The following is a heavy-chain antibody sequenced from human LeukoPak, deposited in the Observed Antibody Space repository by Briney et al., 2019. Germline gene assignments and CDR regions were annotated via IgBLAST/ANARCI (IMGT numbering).Heavy chain of an antibody. V-gene: IGHV3-21*01. CDR2: ISSSSSYI. Sequence: GGSLRLSCAASGFTFSSYSMNWVRQAPGKWLEWGSSISSSSSYIYYADSVKGRFTISRDNAKNSLSLQMNSLRAEDTALYYCARGYYSSGSSWLDYWGQGTLVTVSS. CDR1: GFTFSSYS. J-gene: IGHJ4*02. CDR3: ARGYYSSGSSWLDY. D-gene: IGHD6-19*01.